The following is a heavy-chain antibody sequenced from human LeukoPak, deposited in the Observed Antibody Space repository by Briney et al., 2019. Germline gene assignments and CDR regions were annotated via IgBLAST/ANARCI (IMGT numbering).Heavy chain of an antibody. V-gene: IGHV4-59*01. CDR2: VSHTGAT. Sequence: SETLSLTCSVSGASINGYFWNWVRQTPEKRLDWVGYVSHTGATTSNPTLKSRVSITIDTSKSQISLTMTSVTAADSALYYCARDRRGSFYTFDLWGPGTIVSVS. CDR3: ARDRRGSFYTFDL. CDR1: GASINGYF. J-gene: IGHJ3*01. D-gene: IGHD1-26*01.